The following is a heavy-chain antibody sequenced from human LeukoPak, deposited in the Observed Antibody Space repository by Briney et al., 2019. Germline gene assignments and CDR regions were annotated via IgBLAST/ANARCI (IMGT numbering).Heavy chain of an antibody. J-gene: IGHJ3*02. D-gene: IGHD2-21*02. CDR3: ARVGCGGDCYSDPFDI. CDR1: GYTFTGYY. Sequence: GASVKVSRKASGYTFTGYYMHWVRQAPGQGLEWMGWINPNRGGTNYAQKFQGRVTMTRDTSISTAYMELSRLQSDDRAVYYCARVGCGGDCYSDPFDIWGQGTMVTVSS. V-gene: IGHV1-2*02. CDR2: INPNRGGT.